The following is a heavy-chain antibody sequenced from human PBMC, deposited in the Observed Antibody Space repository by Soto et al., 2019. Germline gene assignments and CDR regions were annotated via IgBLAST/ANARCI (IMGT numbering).Heavy chain of an antibody. D-gene: IGHD2-15*01. Sequence: EVQLVESGGGLVKPGGSLRISCAASGFSFSSNSMNWVRKAPGRGLEWVSSISSSSSHMYYADSMKGRFTISRDNAKNSLYLQMNSMRVEDTDVYYCASSRTLVVSSAASDAFDIWGQGTVVSVSS. CDR2: ISSSSSHM. CDR3: ASSRTLVVSSAASDAFDI. J-gene: IGHJ3*02. CDR1: GFSFSSNS. V-gene: IGHV3-21*01.